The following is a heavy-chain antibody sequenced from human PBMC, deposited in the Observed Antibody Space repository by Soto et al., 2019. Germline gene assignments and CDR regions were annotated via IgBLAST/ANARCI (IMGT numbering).Heavy chain of an antibody. CDR2: IWYDGTNE. CDR3: AEEGINSPSGRGWLAP. J-gene: IGHJ5*02. CDR1: GFTFQTYA. V-gene: IGHV3-33*06. Sequence: QVQLVESGGGVVQPGRSLRLSCAASGFTFQTYAMHWVRQAPGKGLEWVALIWYDGTNEKYADSVRGRFTISRDNSKDTLYLQMNRLRGEDTAVYFCAEEGINSPSGRGWLAPWGQGTLVTVSS. D-gene: IGHD3-10*01.